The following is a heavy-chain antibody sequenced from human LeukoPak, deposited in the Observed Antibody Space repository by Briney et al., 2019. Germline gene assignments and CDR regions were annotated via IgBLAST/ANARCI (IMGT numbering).Heavy chain of an antibody. CDR2: ISGNGGST. J-gene: IGHJ4*02. CDR3: VKDNGQGGFDS. CDR1: RFIFSSSL. D-gene: IGHD2-8*01. V-gene: IGHV3-64*05. Sequence: GGSLRLSCSASRFIFSSSLMFWVRQAPGEGLEYVAAISGNGGSTYHSDTVYGRFTISRDNSKNTLYFQMTSLRAEDTALYYCVKDNGQGGFDSWGQGTLVAVSA.